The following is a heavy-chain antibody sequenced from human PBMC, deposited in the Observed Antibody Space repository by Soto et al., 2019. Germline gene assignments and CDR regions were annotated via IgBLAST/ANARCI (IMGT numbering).Heavy chain of an antibody. D-gene: IGHD6-6*01. CDR3: AKDRLSSSSGDYYYGMDV. CDR1: GFTFSSYG. Sequence: GSLRLSCAASGFTFSSYGMHWVRQAPGKGLEWAAVISYDGSNKYYADSVKGRFTISSDNSKNTLYLQMNSLRAEDTAVYYCAKDRLSSSSGDYYYGMDVWGQGTTVTVSS. V-gene: IGHV3-30*18. J-gene: IGHJ6*02. CDR2: ISYDGSNK.